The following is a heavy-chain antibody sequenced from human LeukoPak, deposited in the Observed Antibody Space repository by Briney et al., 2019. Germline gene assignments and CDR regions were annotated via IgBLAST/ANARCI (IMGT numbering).Heavy chain of an antibody. D-gene: IGHD1-26*01. V-gene: IGHV4-30-2*01. CDR2: IYHSGST. CDR1: GGSISSGGYS. CDR3: ARVVWSVAVCSGSYYEGWFDP. Sequence: SETLSLTCAVSGGSISSGGYSWSWIRQPPGKGLEWIVYIYHSGSTYYNPSLKSRVTISVDRSKNQFSLKLSSVTAADTAVYYCARVVWSVAVCSGSYYEGWFDPWGQGTLVTVSS. J-gene: IGHJ5*02.